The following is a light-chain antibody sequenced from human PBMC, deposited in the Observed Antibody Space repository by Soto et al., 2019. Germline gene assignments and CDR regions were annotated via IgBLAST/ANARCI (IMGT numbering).Light chain of an antibody. CDR2: AVS. J-gene: IGKJ4*01. CDR1: QSVSNN. Sequence: EIVMTQSPATLSVSPGERATLSCRASQSVSNNLAWYQQKPGQAPRLLIYAVSARATGIPARFSGSGSGTEFTLTISSLQSEDFAVYYCQQFNIWPLTFGGGTKVEIK. V-gene: IGKV3-15*01. CDR3: QQFNIWPLT.